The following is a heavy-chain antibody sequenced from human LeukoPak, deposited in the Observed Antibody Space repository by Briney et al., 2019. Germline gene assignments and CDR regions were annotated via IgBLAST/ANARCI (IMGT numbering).Heavy chain of an antibody. CDR2: IYYSGST. CDR3: ARRGFGELLYFNWFDP. CDR1: GGSLSGYF. D-gene: IGHD3-10*01. Sequence: SETLSLTCAVYGGSLSGYFWSWIRQPPGKGLEWIGYIYYSGSTYYNPSLKSRVTISVDTSKNQFSLKLSSVTAADTAVYYCARRGFGELLYFNWFDPWGQGTLVTVSS. V-gene: IGHV4-30-4*08. J-gene: IGHJ5*02.